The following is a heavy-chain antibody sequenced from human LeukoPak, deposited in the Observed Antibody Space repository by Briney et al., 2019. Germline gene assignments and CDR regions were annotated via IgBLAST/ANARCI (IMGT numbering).Heavy chain of an antibody. CDR3: ARVPYSYSSGWYTFDY. V-gene: IGHV4-34*01. D-gene: IGHD6-19*01. Sequence: SETLSLTCAVYGGSFSGYYWSWIRQPPGKGLEWIGEINHSGSTNYNPSLKSRVTISVDTSKNQFSLKLSSVTAADTAVYYCARVPYSYSSGWYTFDYWGQGTLVTVSS. CDR1: GGSFSGYY. J-gene: IGHJ4*02. CDR2: INHSGST.